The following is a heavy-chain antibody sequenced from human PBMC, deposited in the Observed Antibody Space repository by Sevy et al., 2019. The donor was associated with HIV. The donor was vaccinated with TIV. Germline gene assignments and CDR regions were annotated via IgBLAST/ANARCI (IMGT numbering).Heavy chain of an antibody. V-gene: IGHV1-2*06. CDR2: INPNSGVT. Sequence: ASVKVSCKTTGYIFSDYNMHWVRQAPGQGLEWVALINPNSGVTIYAHNFRGRVSVTRDTSMSTASMELSGLTSYDPAVYYCVREDINAPRTLLSFDIWGQGTMVTVSS. CDR3: VREDINAPRTLLSFDI. J-gene: IGHJ3*02. CDR1: GYIFSDYN. D-gene: IGHD3-3*01.